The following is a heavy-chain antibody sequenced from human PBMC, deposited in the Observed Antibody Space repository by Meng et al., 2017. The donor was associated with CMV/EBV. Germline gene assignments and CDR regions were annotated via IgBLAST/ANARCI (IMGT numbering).Heavy chain of an antibody. Sequence: GESLKISCAASGFTFSSYAMHWVRQAPGKGLEWVAVISYDGSNKYYADSVKGRFTISRDNSKNTLYLQMNSLRAEDTAVYYCARGDCGGDCLPFDYWGQGTLVTV. CDR3: ARGDCGGDCLPFDY. J-gene: IGHJ4*02. V-gene: IGHV3-30-3*01. CDR2: ISYDGSNK. CDR1: GFTFSSYA. D-gene: IGHD2-21*01.